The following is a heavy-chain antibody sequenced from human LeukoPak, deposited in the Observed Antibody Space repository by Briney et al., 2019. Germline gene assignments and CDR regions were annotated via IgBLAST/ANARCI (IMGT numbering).Heavy chain of an antibody. V-gene: IGHV4-39*01. Sequence: PSETLSLTCSVSGDSIAATSYYWAWTRQPPGKGLEWIGSIYYGGNINYGPSLQSRVTISIDTSKNQFSLSLTSVTAADTAVYFCARQIRYTYDPNWFHPWGQGTLVTVSS. D-gene: IGHD5-12*01. CDR3: ARQIRYTYDPNWFHP. CDR2: IYYGGNI. J-gene: IGHJ5*02. CDR1: GDSIAATSYY.